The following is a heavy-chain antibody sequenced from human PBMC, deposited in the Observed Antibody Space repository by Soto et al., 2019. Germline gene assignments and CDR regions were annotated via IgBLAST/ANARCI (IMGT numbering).Heavy chain of an antibody. J-gene: IGHJ4*02. CDR2: MNPNSGNT. V-gene: IGHV1-8*01. Sequence: ASVKVACKASGYAFSGYDSNRGRQATGQGLEWMGWMNPNSGNTGYAQKFQGRVTMTRNNSTSTAYMELSSLRSEDTAVYYCATQAGITGTPPFDYRGQGTLVTVSP. CDR1: GYAFSGYD. D-gene: IGHD1-20*01. CDR3: ATQAGITGTPPFDY.